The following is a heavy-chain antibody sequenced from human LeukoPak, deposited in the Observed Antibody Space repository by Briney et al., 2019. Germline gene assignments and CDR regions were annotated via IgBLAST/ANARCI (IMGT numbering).Heavy chain of an antibody. Sequence: GGSLRLSCAASGFTFSSYGMHWVRQAPGKGLEWVAVISYDGSNKYYADSVKGRFTISRDNSKNTLYLQMNSLRAEDTAVYYCARDDSSSWYIDYWGQGTLVTVSS. V-gene: IGHV3-30*03. CDR1: GFTFSSYG. J-gene: IGHJ4*02. CDR2: ISYDGSNK. CDR3: ARDDSSSWYIDY. D-gene: IGHD6-13*01.